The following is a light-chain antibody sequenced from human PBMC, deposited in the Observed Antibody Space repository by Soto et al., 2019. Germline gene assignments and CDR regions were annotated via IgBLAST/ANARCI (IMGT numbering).Light chain of an antibody. Sequence: QSVLTQSPSASASLGASVKLTCTLSSGHSSYAIAWHQQQPEKGPRYLMKLNSDGSHSKGDGIPDRFSGSSSGAERYLTISSLQSVDEADCYCQTWGTGAKVFGGGTKLTVL. CDR1: SGHSSYA. V-gene: IGLV4-69*01. CDR3: QTWGTGAKV. J-gene: IGLJ2*01. CDR2: LNSDGSH.